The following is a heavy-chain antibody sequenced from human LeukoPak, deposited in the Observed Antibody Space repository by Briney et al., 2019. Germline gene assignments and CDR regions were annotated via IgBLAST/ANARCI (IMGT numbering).Heavy chain of an antibody. D-gene: IGHD3-16*01. V-gene: IGHV1-8*01. CDR1: GYTFINYD. CDR3: ARGNMIRFGGVS. CDR2: LNPNSGNR. Sequence: ASVKVSCKASGYTFINYDINWVRQAPGQGLEWIGWLNPNSGNRGFARKFQDRVTLTRDTSISTAYMDLYSLTSEDKAVYYCARGNMIRFGGVSWGQGSLVTVSS. J-gene: IGHJ5*02.